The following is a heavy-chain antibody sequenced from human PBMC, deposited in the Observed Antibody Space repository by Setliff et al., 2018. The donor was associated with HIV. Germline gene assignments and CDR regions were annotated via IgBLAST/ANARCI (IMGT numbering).Heavy chain of an antibody. CDR2: VRQGGAT. J-gene: IGHJ3*02. Sequence: SETLSLTCNVSHSSVSEYYWSWIRQSPGKGLEWIGYVRQGGATKYNPAFQSRVTISVDTSKSQFSLKLNSVTAADTAVYYCARELGASPHDVFDIWGQGTMVTVSS. CDR1: HSSVSEYY. D-gene: IGHD3-16*01. CDR3: ARELGASPHDVFDI. V-gene: IGHV4-4*08.